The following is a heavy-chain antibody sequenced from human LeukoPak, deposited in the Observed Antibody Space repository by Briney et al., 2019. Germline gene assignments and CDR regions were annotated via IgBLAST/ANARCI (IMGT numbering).Heavy chain of an antibody. CDR3: ATPVGYCSSTSCYDAFDI. CDR1: GFTFSSYA. D-gene: IGHD2-2*01. V-gene: IGHV3-23*01. J-gene: IGHJ3*02. Sequence: GGSLRLSCAASGFTFSSYAMSWVRQAPGKGLEWVSAISGSGGSTYYADSVKGRFTISRDNSKNTLYLQMNSLRAEDTAVYYCATPVGYCSSTSCYDAFDIWGQGTMVTVSS. CDR2: ISGSGGST.